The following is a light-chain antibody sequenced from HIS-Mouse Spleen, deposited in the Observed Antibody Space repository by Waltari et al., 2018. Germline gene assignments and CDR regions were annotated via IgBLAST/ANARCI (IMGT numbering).Light chain of an antibody. CDR3: QQLNSYPTWT. V-gene: IGKV1-9*01. CDR2: AAS. CDR1: QGISSY. J-gene: IGKJ1*01. Sequence: DIQLTQSPSFLSASVGDRVTITCRASQGISSYLAWYQQKPGKAPKLLIYAASTLQSWVPSRFSGSGSGTEFTLTISSLQPEDFATYYCQQLNSYPTWTFGQGTKVEIK.